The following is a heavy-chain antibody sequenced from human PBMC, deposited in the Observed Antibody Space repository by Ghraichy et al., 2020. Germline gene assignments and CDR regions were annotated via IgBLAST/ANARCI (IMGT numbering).Heavy chain of an antibody. Sequence: SETLSLTCTVSGGSISSSSYYWGWIRQPPGKGLEWIGSIYYSGSTYYNPSLKSRVTISVDTSKNQFSLKLSSVTAADTAVYYCARRARTGTTTVFDYWGQGTLVTVSS. J-gene: IGHJ4*02. CDR3: ARRARTGTTTVFDY. CDR1: GGSISSSSYY. D-gene: IGHD1-1*01. CDR2: IYYSGST. V-gene: IGHV4-39*07.